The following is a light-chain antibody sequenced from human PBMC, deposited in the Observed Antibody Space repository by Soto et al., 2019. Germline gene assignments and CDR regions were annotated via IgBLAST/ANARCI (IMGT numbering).Light chain of an antibody. CDR1: QSVSGY. Sequence: EIVLTQSPATLSLSPGNRATISSRASQSVSGYLAWYQQKPGQAPRLLVYDASNRATGIPARFSGSGSGTDVTLTITSLEPEDFAVYYCQQRSNWPSTFGGGTKVEI. J-gene: IGKJ4*01. CDR3: QQRSNWPST. CDR2: DAS. V-gene: IGKV3-11*01.